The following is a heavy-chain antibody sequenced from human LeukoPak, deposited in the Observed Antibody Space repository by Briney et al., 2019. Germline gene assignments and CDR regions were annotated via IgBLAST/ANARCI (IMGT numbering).Heavy chain of an antibody. CDR2: ISGSGGST. CDR3: AKDFHRGRWDWELRPDALDI. D-gene: IGHD1-26*01. J-gene: IGHJ3*02. CDR1: GFSVSSNY. V-gene: IGHV3-23*01. Sequence: PGGSLRLSCAASGFSVSSNYMSWVRQAPGKGLEWVSAISGSGGSTYYADSVKGRFTISRDNSKNTLYLQMNSLRAEDTAVYYCAKDFHRGRWDWELRPDALDIWGQGTMVTVSS.